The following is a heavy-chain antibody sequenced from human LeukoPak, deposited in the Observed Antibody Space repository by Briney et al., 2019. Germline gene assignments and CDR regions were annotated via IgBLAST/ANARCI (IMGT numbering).Heavy chain of an antibody. Sequence: GGSLRLSCAASGFTFSSYAMHWVRQAPGKGLEWVARIRNKANRYTTEYAASVKGRFTISRDDSENSLYLQMDSLKTEDTAVYYCARSPLGIAPFDYWGQGTLVTVSS. J-gene: IGHJ4*02. CDR1: GFTFSSYA. V-gene: IGHV3-72*01. CDR2: IRNKANRYTT. D-gene: IGHD7-27*01. CDR3: ARSPLGIAPFDY.